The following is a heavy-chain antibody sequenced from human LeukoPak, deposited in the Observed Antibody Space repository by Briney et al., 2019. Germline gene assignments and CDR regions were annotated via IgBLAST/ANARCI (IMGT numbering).Heavy chain of an antibody. J-gene: IGHJ4*02. CDR3: ARQVSGYDSGSFYFDY. CDR1: GFTFSEYS. V-gene: IGHV3-21*01. D-gene: IGHD3-10*01. Sequence: GGSLRLSCAASGFTFSEYSMTWVRQAPGKGLEWVSFISTSSSHIYYGDSVKGRFTISRDNARNSVSLQMNSLRAEDTAVYYCARQVSGYDSGSFYFDYWGQGMLVTVSS. CDR2: ISTSSSHI.